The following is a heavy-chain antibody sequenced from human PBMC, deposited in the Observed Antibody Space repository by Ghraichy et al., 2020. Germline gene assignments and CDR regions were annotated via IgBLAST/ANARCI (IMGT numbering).Heavy chain of an antibody. Sequence: GGSLRLSCVASGFTVSSHWMSWVRQAPGKGLEWVANIKEDGSEKHYVDSVKGRFTISRDNAKNSLYLQMNSLRAEDTAAYYCARDRDRYGYPPYNYGMDVWGQGTTVTVSS. CDR2: IKEDGSEK. CDR1: GFTVSSHW. V-gene: IGHV3-7*03. CDR3: ARDRDRYGYPPYNYGMDV. D-gene: IGHD5-18*01. J-gene: IGHJ6*02.